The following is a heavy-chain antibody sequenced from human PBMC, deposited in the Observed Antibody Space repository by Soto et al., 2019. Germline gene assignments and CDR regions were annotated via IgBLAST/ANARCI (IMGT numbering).Heavy chain of an antibody. Sequence: LRLSCAASGFTFSNYGMHWVRQAPGKGLEWVAVISYDGSNKYYADSVKGRFTISRDNSKNTLYLQMNSLRPDDTAVYYCAKDLRIAPRLGDYYGMDVWGQGTTVTVSS. D-gene: IGHD6-6*01. J-gene: IGHJ6*02. CDR1: GFTFSNYG. CDR3: AKDLRIAPRLGDYYGMDV. CDR2: ISYDGSNK. V-gene: IGHV3-30*18.